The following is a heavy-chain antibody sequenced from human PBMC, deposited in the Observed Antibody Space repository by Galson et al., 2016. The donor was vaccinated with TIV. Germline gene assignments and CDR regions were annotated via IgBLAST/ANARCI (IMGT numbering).Heavy chain of an antibody. CDR3: APNDGGSMNPPFDY. V-gene: IGHV1-69*05. Sequence: SVKVSCKASGGIFRSHAINWVRQAPGQGLEWMGGVIAIFGTANYAQKFQGRVTITTDESTSTVFLELSNLRSDDTAVYYCAPNDGGSMNPPFDYWGQGTLVTVAS. D-gene: IGHD1-1*01. J-gene: IGHJ4*02. CDR1: GGIFRSHA. CDR2: VIAIFGTA.